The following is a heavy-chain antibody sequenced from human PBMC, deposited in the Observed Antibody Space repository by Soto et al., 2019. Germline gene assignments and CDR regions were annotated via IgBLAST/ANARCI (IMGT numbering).Heavy chain of an antibody. Sequence: SETLSLTCTVSGGSISSSSYYWGWIRQPPGKGLEWIGSIYYSGSTYYNPSLKSRVTISVDTSKNQFSLKLSSVTAADTAVYYCARLWAYSYGYVRGVYFDYWGQGTLVTVSS. D-gene: IGHD5-18*01. J-gene: IGHJ4*02. V-gene: IGHV4-39*01. CDR2: IYYSGST. CDR3: ARLWAYSYGYVRGVYFDY. CDR1: GGSISSSSYY.